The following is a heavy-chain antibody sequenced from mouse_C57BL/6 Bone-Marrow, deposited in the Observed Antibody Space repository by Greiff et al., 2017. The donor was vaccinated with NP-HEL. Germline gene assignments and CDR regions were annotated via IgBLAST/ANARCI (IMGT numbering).Heavy chain of an antibody. Sequence: EVKLMESGGGLVKPGGSLKLSCAASGFTFSDYGMHWVRQAPEKGLEWVAYISSGSSTIYYADTVKGRFTISRDNAKNTLFLQMTSLRSEDTAMYYCAQGVNWDGDFDVWGTGTTVTVAS. CDR3: AQGVNWDGDFDV. V-gene: IGHV5-17*01. CDR2: ISSGSSTI. J-gene: IGHJ1*03. CDR1: GFTFSDYG. D-gene: IGHD4-1*01.